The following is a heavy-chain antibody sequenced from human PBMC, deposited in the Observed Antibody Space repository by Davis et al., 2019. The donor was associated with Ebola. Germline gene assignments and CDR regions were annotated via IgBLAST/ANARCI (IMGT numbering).Heavy chain of an antibody. CDR2: ISYDGSNK. V-gene: IGHV3-30*18. CDR1: GFTFSSYG. J-gene: IGHJ6*02. D-gene: IGHD2-15*01. CDR3: AKGGDIVVVVAATVADYYGMDV. Sequence: GESLKISCAASGFTFSSYGMHWVRQAPGKGLEWVAVISYDGSNKYYADSVKGRFTISRDNSKNTLYLQMNSLRAEDTAVYYCAKGGDIVVVVAATVADYYGMDVWGQGTTVTVSS.